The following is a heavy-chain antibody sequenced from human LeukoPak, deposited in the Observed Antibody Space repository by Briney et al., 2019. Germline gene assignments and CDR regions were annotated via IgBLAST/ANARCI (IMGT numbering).Heavy chain of an antibody. D-gene: IGHD3-22*01. CDR3: ASSSGYYDSSGYNLYYMDV. Sequence: GESLKISCKGSGYSFTSYWIGWVRQMPGKGLEWMGIIYPGDSDTRYSPSFQGQVTISADKSISTAYLQWSSLKASDTAMYYCASSSGYYDSSGYNLYYMDVWGKGTTVTVSS. V-gene: IGHV5-51*01. CDR1: GYSFTSYW. CDR2: IYPGDSDT. J-gene: IGHJ6*03.